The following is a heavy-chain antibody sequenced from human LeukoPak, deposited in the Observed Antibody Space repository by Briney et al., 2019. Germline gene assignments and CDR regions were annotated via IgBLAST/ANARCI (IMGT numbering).Heavy chain of an antibody. CDR2: IYSSGNT. CDR3: ATWTVAARADDN. J-gene: IGHJ4*02. V-gene: IGHV4-61*02. CDR1: GDSMYYYVTHY. D-gene: IGHD6-6*01. Sequence: PSETLPLTCTVSGDSMYYYVTHYWSWIRQPAGKGLEWIGRIYSSGNTNYSPSLKSRVTISLDTSKNQFSLKLSSVTAADTAVYYCATWTVAARADDNWGQGTLVSVSS.